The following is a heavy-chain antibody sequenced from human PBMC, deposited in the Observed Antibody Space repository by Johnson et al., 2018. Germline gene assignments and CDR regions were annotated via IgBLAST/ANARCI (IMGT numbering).Heavy chain of an antibody. CDR2: ISWNSGKI. J-gene: IGHJ1*01. CDR3: VKGSTFAAISGVYFQH. Sequence: VQLVQSGGGLVQPGRSLRLSCAASGFIFDDYAMHWVRQAPGKGLEWVSDISWNSGKIAYADSVKGRFTISIDNAKKSLYLQMNSLRPGDTAVYYCVKGSTFAAISGVYFQHWGQGTLVTVSS. V-gene: IGHV3-9*01. D-gene: IGHD1-26*01. CDR1: GFIFDDYA.